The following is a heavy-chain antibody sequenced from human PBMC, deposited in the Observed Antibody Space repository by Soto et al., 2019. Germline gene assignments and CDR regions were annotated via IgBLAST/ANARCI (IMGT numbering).Heavy chain of an antibody. Sequence: QVQLQQSGAGLLKPSETLSLTCAVYGESFSGYIWTWIRQTPGKGLQWIGQINHSGSASYNPSLKSRVPLSVRTSNLQFSLGLSSVTAADTAVYYCARGLITGSHYSGGWYYFDSWGQGTQVTVSS. CDR3: ARGLITGSHYSGGWYYFDS. CDR1: GESFSGYI. V-gene: IGHV4-34*01. J-gene: IGHJ4*02. CDR2: INHSGSA. D-gene: IGHD6-19*01.